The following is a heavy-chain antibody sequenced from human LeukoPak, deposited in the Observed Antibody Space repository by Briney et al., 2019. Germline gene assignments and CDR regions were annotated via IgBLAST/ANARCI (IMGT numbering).Heavy chain of an antibody. V-gene: IGHV3-30*02. CDR1: GFNFSNFG. J-gene: IGHJ5*02. CDR3: AKDSTDYSNYKWVFDP. D-gene: IGHD4-11*01. CDR2: IRLDGTIK. Sequence: WGALRLSWSASGFNFSNFGMHLVRQSPGKGLQWGAFIRLDGTIKNYADSVKGRFTIPRDNSKNTLYMQMNSLRGEDTAMYYCAKDSTDYSNYKWVFDPWGQGTLVTVSS.